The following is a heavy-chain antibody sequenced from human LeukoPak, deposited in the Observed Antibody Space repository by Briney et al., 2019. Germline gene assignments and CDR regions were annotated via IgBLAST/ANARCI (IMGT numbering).Heavy chain of an antibody. CDR3: AKDERNWNYNLASQTYD. J-gene: IGHJ4*02. D-gene: IGHD1-7*01. V-gene: IGHV3-53*01. CDR1: GFTVSSNY. CDR2: IYSGGST. Sequence: PGGSPRLSCAASGFTVSSNYMSWVRQAPGKGLEWVSVIYSGGSTYYADSVKGRFTISRDNSKNTLHLQMNSLRAEDTAVYYCAKDERNWNYNLASQTYDWGQGTLVTVSS.